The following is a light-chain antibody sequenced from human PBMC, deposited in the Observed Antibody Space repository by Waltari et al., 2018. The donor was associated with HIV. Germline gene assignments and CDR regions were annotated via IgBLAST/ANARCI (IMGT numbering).Light chain of an antibody. V-gene: IGLV3-27*01. Sequence: SLELTQPSSVSVSPGQAARITCSGDLLATKTCSVVPAEAWQAPVVVIYKDTQRPSAIPERFSGSSSGTTVTLTIGGVQVEDEADYYCYSAADDNRLIFGGGTKLTVL. CDR1: LLATKT. CDR2: KDT. J-gene: IGLJ2*01. CDR3: YSAADDNRLI.